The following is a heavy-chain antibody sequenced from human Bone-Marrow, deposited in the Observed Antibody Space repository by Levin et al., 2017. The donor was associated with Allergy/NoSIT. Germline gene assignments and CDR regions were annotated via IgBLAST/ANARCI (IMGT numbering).Heavy chain of an antibody. CDR2: VGLRGTHT. J-gene: IGHJ6*03. Sequence: GGSLRLSCAASGFIFSDYYMTWVRQAPGKGLEWLAYVGLRGTHTTHADSVEGRFTVSRDNARNSLFLQMDGLRVDDTAVYYCARLLASEGYYSNFYHYYMDVWGEGTTVTVSS. CDR1: GFIFSDYY. V-gene: IGHV3-11*06. CDR3: ARLLASEGYYSNFYHYYMDV. D-gene: IGHD2-2*01.